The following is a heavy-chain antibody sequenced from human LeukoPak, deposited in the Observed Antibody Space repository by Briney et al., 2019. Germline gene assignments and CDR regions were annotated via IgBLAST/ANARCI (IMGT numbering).Heavy chain of an antibody. J-gene: IGHJ4*02. Sequence: NPSETLSLTCAVSGGSIGSYYWSWIRQPPGKGLEWIGSIYQSGSTYYNPSLKSRVTISADTSKNQFSLKLSSVTAADTAVYYCARHAESGSRDYWGQGTLVTVSS. D-gene: IGHD1-26*01. CDR1: GGSIGSYY. V-gene: IGHV4-59*05. CDR3: ARHAESGSRDY. CDR2: IYQSGST.